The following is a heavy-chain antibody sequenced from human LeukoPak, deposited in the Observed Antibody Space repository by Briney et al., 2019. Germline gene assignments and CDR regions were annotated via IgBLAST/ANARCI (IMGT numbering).Heavy chain of an antibody. CDR3: ARTLVRGVTFDP. V-gene: IGHV4-30-4*01. Sequence: SETLSLTCTVSGGSISSGDYYWSWIRQPPGKGLEWIGYIYYGGSTYYNPSLKSRVTISVDTSKNQFSLKLSSVTAADTAVYYCARTLVRGVTFDPWGQGTLVTVSS. J-gene: IGHJ5*02. D-gene: IGHD3-10*01. CDR2: IYYGGST. CDR1: GGSISSGDYY.